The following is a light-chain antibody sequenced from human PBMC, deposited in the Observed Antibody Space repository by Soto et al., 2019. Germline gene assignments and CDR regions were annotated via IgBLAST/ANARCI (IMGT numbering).Light chain of an antibody. CDR2: EVS. J-gene: IGLJ3*02. CDR1: NSDIGAYNF. CDR3: SSYRSSSTPV. V-gene: IGLV2-14*01. Sequence: QSVLTQPASVSGSLGQSITLSCAGTNSDIGAYNFVSWYQQHPGKAPKLIIYEVSHRPSGISNRFSGSKSGNTASLTISGLQPDDESDYYCSSYRSSSTPVFGGGTKLTVL.